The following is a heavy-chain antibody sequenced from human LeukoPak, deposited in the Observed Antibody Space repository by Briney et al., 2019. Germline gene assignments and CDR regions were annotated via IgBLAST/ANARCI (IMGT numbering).Heavy chain of an antibody. V-gene: IGHV3-7*01. CDR3: AREKGVPAATDYYYYYGVDV. D-gene: IGHD2-2*01. Sequence: PGGSLRLSCAASGFTFSSYWMSWVRQAPGKGLEWVANIKQDGREKYYVDSVKGRFTISRDNAKNSLYLQMNSLRAEDTAVYYCAREKGVPAATDYYYYYGVDVWGQGTTVTVSS. CDR1: GFTFSSYW. J-gene: IGHJ6*02. CDR2: IKQDGREK.